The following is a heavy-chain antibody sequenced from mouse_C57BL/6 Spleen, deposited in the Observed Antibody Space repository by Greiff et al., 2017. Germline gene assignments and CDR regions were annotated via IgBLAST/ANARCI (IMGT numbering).Heavy chain of an antibody. Sequence: EVQLQQSGPELVKPGASVKIPCKASGYTFTSYNMDWVKQSPGKGLEWIGHIHPAHGGTNYNQKFKGKATLTVDKSSSTAYMELRSLTSVDTAVYYCARSGTPWDYGGQGPTLTVSA. CDR3: ARSGTPWDY. J-gene: IGHJ2*01. CDR1: GYTFTSYN. D-gene: IGHD4-1*01. V-gene: IGHV1-18*01. CDR2: IHPAHGGT.